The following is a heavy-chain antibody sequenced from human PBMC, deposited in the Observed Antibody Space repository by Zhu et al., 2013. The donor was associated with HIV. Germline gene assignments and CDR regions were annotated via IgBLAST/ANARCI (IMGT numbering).Heavy chain of an antibody. Sequence: QVQLVQSGAEVKNPGASVKVSCLASGYTFTAYYIHWVRQAPGQGLEWMGYVNPNSGGTNFARKFQGRVTMTRDTSISTAYMEATSLNSDDTAVYYCVMTRGGFDFWGQGTLVHRLL. CDR1: GYTFTAYY. V-gene: IGHV1-2*02. D-gene: IGHD2-15*01. J-gene: IGHJ4*02. CDR2: VNPNSGGT. CDR3: VMTRGGFDF.